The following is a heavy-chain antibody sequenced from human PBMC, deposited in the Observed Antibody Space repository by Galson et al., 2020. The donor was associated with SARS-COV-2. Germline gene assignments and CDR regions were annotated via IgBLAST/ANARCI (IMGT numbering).Heavy chain of an antibody. D-gene: IGHD3-3*01. V-gene: IGHV4-31*03. CDR3: ARGTYYDFWSDGFDY. CDR2: IYYSGST. J-gene: IGHJ4*02. CDR1: GGSISRGGYY. Sequence: SETLSLTCTVSGGSISRGGYYWSWIRQHPGKGLEWIGYIYYSGSTYYNPSLKSRITISVDTSKNQFSLKLSSVTAADTAVYYCARGTYYDFWSDGFDYWGQGTLVTVSS.